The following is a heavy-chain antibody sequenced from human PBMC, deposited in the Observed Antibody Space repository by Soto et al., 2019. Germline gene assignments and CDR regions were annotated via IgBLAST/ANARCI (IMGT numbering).Heavy chain of an antibody. V-gene: IGHV1-8*01. J-gene: IGHJ4*02. CDR3: ARGVSAGVDY. D-gene: IGHD1-26*01. Sequence: QVQLVQSGAEVREPGASVKVSCKASGYSFTSLDINWVRQTAGQGLEWMGWMQPSTGRTGYAQKFQGRVTMNRDTSINTAYMELTTLTSDDPSFYYGARGVSAGVDYWGQGTLVTVSS. CDR1: GYSFTSLD. CDR2: MQPSTGRT.